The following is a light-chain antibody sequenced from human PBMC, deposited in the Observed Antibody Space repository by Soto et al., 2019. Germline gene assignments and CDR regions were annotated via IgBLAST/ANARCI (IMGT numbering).Light chain of an antibody. CDR2: DVT. J-gene: IGLJ1*01. Sequence: TQPRAVSASPGPSVTISCTGTISDVGGYNYVSWYQQHPGKAPKVVVYDVTKRPSGVPDRFSGSKSGNTASLTISGLQAEDEADYYCCSYAGLDCYVFGSGTKV. V-gene: IGLV2-11*01. CDR1: ISDVGGYNY. CDR3: CSYAGLDCYV.